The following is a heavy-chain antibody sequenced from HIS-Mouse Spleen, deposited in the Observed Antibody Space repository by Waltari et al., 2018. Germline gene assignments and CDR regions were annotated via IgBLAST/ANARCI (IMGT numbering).Heavy chain of an antibody. D-gene: IGHD6-6*01. CDR3: ARGLAARFDY. CDR2: INHSGST. J-gene: IGHJ4*02. V-gene: IGHV4-34*01. CDR1: GGSFSGYY. Sequence: QVQLQQWGAGLLKPSETLSLTCAVYGGSFSGYYWSWIRQPPGNGLEWIGEINHSGSTNYNPSLKSRVTISVDTSKNQFSLKLSSVTAADTAVYYCARGLAARFDYWGQGTLVTVSS.